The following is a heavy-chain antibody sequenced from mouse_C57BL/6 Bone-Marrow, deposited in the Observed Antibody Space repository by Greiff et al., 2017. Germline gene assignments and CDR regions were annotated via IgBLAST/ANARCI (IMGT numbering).Heavy chain of an antibody. CDR3: ARYPYSNYPHYSAMDY. Sequence: EVKLMESGGGLVQPGGSLSLSCAASGFTFTDYYMSWVRQPPGKALEWLGFIRNKANGYTTEYSASVKGRFTISRDNSQSILYLQMNALRAEDSATYYGARYPYSNYPHYSAMDYWGRGTSVTVSS. D-gene: IGHD2-5*01. CDR1: GFTFTDYY. J-gene: IGHJ4*01. CDR2: IRNKANGYTT. V-gene: IGHV7-3*01.